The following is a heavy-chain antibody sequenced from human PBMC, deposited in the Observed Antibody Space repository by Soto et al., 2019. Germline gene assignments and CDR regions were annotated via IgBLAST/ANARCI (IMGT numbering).Heavy chain of an antibody. Sequence: QVQLEQSGAEVKKPGASVKVSCKASGYTFTNNGITWVRQAPGQGLEWMGGISAYNGKTNYAQKFHGRITMTTDTSTSTAYMELRSLRPDDTAIYYCARDNNYFDPWDQGTLVTVSS. CDR2: ISAYNGKT. CDR3: ARDNNYFDP. V-gene: IGHV1-18*01. CDR1: GYTFTNNG. J-gene: IGHJ5*02.